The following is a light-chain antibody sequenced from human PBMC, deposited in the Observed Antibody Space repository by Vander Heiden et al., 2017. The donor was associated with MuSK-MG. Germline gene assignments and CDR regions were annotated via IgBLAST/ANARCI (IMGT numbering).Light chain of an antibody. V-gene: IGKV1-39*01. Sequence: DIQMTQSPSSLSASVRDRVTITCRASQSISSYLNWYKQKPGKAPKLLIYAASSLQSGVPSRFSGSGSGTDFTLTISRRQPEDFATYYCQQSDSTPRAFGPGTKVEIK. J-gene: IGKJ1*01. CDR3: QQSDSTPRA. CDR1: QSISSY. CDR2: AAS.